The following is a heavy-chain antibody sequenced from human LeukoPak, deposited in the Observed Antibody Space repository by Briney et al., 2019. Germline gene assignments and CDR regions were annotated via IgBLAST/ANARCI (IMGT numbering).Heavy chain of an antibody. CDR2: IYYSGST. D-gene: IGHD1-7*01. Sequence: SETLSLTCTVSGGSICRGSYYWHWIRQPPGKGLEWIGTIYYSGSTSYNPSLKSRVTISVDTSKNQFSLRLSSVTAADTALYYRDRGLYNWNSFDYWGQGTLVTVSS. J-gene: IGHJ4*02. CDR3: DRGLYNWNSFDY. V-gene: IGHV4-39*01. CDR1: GGSICRGSYY.